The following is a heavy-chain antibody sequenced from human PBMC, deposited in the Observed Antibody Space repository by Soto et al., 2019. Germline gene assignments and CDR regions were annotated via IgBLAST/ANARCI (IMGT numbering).Heavy chain of an antibody. Sequence: SETLSLTCAVSGGSISSGGYSWSWIRQAPGKGLEWIGYIYQSGNTYYNPSLKSRVTISVDRSKNQFSLNLSSVTAADTAVYYCARGYYYDSGSYYPPDYWGQGTLVTVSS. J-gene: IGHJ4*02. V-gene: IGHV4-30-2*01. D-gene: IGHD3-10*01. CDR2: IYQSGNT. CDR1: GGSISSGGYS. CDR3: ARGYYYDSGSYYPPDY.